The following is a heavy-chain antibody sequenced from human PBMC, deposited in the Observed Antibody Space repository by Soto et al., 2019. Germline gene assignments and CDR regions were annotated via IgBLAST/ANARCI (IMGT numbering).Heavy chain of an antibody. CDR3: ASVKSWAVSP. J-gene: IGHJ5*02. CDR1: GFTFSSYW. Sequence: EVQLVESGGGLVQPGGSLGLSCAASGFTFSSYWMSWVRLAPGKGLEWVAHIKQSGSDRYYVDSVRARFTISRDNAKNSLYLQMNSLRGEDTARYYCASVKSWAVSPWGQGTLVTVTS. V-gene: IGHV3-7*03. D-gene: IGHD3-10*01. CDR2: IKQSGSDR.